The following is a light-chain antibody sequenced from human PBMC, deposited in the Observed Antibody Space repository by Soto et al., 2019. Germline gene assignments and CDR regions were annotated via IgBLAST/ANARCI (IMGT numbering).Light chain of an antibody. Sequence: DIPMTQSPSTLSASAGDRVIITCRASQIIDTWLACYQQKPGKAPKVLTSKVSNLESGVPSRFSGSGSGTEFTLTISSLQRDDFATYYCQQYKSSWTFGQGTKVDIK. V-gene: IGKV1-5*03. CDR2: KVS. J-gene: IGKJ1*01. CDR3: QQYKSSWT. CDR1: QIIDTW.